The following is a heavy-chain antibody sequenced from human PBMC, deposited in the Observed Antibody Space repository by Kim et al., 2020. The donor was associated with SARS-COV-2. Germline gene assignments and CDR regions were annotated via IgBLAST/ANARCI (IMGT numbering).Heavy chain of an antibody. J-gene: IGHJ4*02. D-gene: IGHD5-18*01. CDR3: VKGLGYGIREGLDF. Sequence: GGSLRLSCAASGFPFDEYGMFWVRQAPGKGLEWVSGITWNSGYIFYADSVKGLFTISRDNAKNSLYLQMNSLGLEETALYYGVKGLGYGIREGLDFWRQGTLDPVS. V-gene: IGHV3-9*01. CDR2: ITWNSGYI. CDR1: GFPFDEYG.